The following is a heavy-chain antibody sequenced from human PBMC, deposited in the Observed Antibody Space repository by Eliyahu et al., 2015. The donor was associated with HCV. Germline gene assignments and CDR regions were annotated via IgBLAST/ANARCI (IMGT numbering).Heavy chain of an antibody. J-gene: IGHJ5*02. CDR3: ARAPLTPPDFWSGYWENWFDP. V-gene: IGHV1-18*04. CDR1: GYTFTSYG. CDR2: ISAYNGNT. Sequence: QVQLVQSGAEVKKPGASVKVSCKASGYTFTSYGISWVRQAPGQGLEWMGWISAYNGNTNYAQKLQGRVTMTTDTSTSTAYMELRSLRSDDTAVYYCARAPLTPPDFWSGYWENWFDPWGQGTLVTVSS. D-gene: IGHD3-3*01.